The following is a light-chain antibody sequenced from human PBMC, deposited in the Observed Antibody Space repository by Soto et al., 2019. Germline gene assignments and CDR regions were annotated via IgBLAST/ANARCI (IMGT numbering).Light chain of an antibody. CDR1: QSISNF. V-gene: IGKV1-39*01. CDR2: ASS. CDR3: QQSYSTPRA. Sequence: DIHMTQSPSSLSASVGDRVSITCRASQSISNFLNWYQHKPGKAPRIMIYASSILESGVPSRFSGSGSGTELTHTSRSLQPEDFATYFCQQSYSTPRAFGQGTKVELK. J-gene: IGKJ1*01.